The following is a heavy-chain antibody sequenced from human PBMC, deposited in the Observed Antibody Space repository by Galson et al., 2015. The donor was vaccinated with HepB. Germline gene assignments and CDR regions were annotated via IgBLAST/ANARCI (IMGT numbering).Heavy chain of an antibody. CDR3: ARGGSYYYYYYMDV. CDR1: GYTFTSYA. Sequence: SVKVSCKASGYTFTSYAMHWVRQAPGQRLEWMGWINAGNGNTKYSQKFQGRVTITRDTSASTAYMELSSPRSEDTAVYYCARGGSYYYYYYMDVWGKGTTVTVSS. D-gene: IGHD3-16*01. CDR2: INAGNGNT. V-gene: IGHV1-3*01. J-gene: IGHJ6*03.